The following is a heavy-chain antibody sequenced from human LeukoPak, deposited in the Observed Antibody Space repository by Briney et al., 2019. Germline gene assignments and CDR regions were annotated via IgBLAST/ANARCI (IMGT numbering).Heavy chain of an antibody. Sequence: ASVKVSCKASGYTFTSYGISWVRQAPGQGLEWMGWISAYNGNTNYAQKLQGRVTMTTDTSTSTAYMELRSLRSDDTAVYYCARDLYYYDSSGLSAFDIWGQGTMVTVSS. CDR3: ARDLYYYDSSGLSAFDI. D-gene: IGHD3-22*01. J-gene: IGHJ3*02. CDR2: ISAYNGNT. V-gene: IGHV1-18*01. CDR1: GYTFTSYG.